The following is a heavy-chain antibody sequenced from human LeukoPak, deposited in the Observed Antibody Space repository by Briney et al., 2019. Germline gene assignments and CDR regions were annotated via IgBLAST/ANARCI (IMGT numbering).Heavy chain of an antibody. CDR3: AGDSGYERRFDY. J-gene: IGHJ4*02. CDR2: ISSSSSYI. Sequence: KAGGSLRLSCAASGFTFSSYSMNWVRQAPGKGLEWVSSISSSSSYIYYADSVKGRFTISRDNAKNSLYLQMNSLRAEDTAVYYCAGDSGYERRFDYWGQGTLVTVSS. D-gene: IGHD5-12*01. V-gene: IGHV3-21*01. CDR1: GFTFSSYS.